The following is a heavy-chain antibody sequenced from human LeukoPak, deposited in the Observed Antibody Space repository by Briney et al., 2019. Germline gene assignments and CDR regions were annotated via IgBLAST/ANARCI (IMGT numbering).Heavy chain of an antibody. CDR1: GGSISSSSYY. CDR2: IYYSGST. CDR3: ARPRSHDPDTAMFSYAFDI. D-gene: IGHD5-18*01. V-gene: IGHV4-39*07. Sequence: SETLSLTCTVSGGSISSSSYYWGWIRQPPGKGLEWIGSIYYSGSTNYNPSLKSRVTISVDKSKNQFSLKLSSVTAADTAVYYCARPRSHDPDTAMFSYAFDIWGQGTMVTVSS. J-gene: IGHJ3*02.